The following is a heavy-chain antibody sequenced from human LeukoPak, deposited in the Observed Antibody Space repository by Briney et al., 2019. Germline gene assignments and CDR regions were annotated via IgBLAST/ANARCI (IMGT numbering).Heavy chain of an antibody. CDR1: GGTFSCYA. V-gene: IGHV1-69*05. CDR2: IIPIFGTA. Sequence: SVKVSCKASGGTFSCYAISWVRQAPGQGLEWMGGIIPIFGTANYAQKFQGRVTITTDESTSTAYMELSSLRSEDTAVYYCARGGYCSSTSCSFDYWGQGTLVTVSS. D-gene: IGHD2-2*01. J-gene: IGHJ4*02. CDR3: ARGGYCSSTSCSFDY.